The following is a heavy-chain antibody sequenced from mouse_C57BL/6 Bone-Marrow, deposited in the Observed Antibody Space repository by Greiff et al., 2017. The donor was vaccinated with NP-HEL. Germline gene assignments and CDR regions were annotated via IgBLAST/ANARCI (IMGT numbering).Heavy chain of an antibody. D-gene: IGHD2-2*01. CDR1: GFTFSSYA. J-gene: IGHJ4*01. V-gene: IGHV5-4*03. CDR2: ISDGGSYT. CDR3: ARSTMVKEVYAMDY. Sequence: EVKVVESGGGLVKPGGSLKLSCAASGFTFSSYAMSWVRQTPEKRLEWVATISDGGSYTYYPDNVKGRFTISRDNAKNNLYLQMSHLKSEDTAMYYCARSTMVKEVYAMDYWGQGTSVTVSS.